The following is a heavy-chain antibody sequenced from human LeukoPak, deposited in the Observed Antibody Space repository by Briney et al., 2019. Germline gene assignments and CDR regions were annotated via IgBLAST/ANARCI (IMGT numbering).Heavy chain of an antibody. CDR3: ARPIAAAQYTDDAFDI. Sequence: LGESLKISCKGSGYSFTSYWIGWVRQMPGKGLEWMGIIYPGDSDTRYSPSFQGQVTISADKSISTAYLQWSSLKASDTAMYYCARPIAAAQYTDDAFDIWGQGTMVTVSS. D-gene: IGHD6-13*01. CDR1: GYSFTSYW. CDR2: IYPGDSDT. J-gene: IGHJ3*02. V-gene: IGHV5-51*01.